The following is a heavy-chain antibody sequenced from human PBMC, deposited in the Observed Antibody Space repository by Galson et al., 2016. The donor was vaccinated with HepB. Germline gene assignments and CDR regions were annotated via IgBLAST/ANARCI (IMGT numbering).Heavy chain of an antibody. D-gene: IGHD3-10*01. J-gene: IGHJ3*02. V-gene: IGHV2-70*13. Sequence: PALVKPTQTLTLTCTFSGFSLSTSGMCVSWIRQPPGKALDWLALIDWDDDKYYRPSLTTRLTISKDTSKTQVILTETNMDSVDTATYYCTQSGGSRAWKYGSGIYACDIWGQGTMVTVSS. CDR3: TQSGGSRAWKYGSGIYACDI. CDR1: GFSLSTSGMC. CDR2: IDWDDDK.